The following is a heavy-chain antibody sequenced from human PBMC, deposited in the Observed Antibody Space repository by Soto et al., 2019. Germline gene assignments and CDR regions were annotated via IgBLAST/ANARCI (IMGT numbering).Heavy chain of an antibody. D-gene: IGHD2-15*01. CDR2: IAYNGVA. J-gene: IGHJ5*01. CDR3: GKVDVGATAQADPDS. Sequence: SETLSLTCTVSGGAIYANGYYWGWIRQPLGRGLEWIGNIAYNGVAYYTRSLMSRVSISRDTSKNLFSLRLTSVSAAATPLYNWGKVDVGATAQADPDSWGRGTPVTVSS. CDR1: GGAIYANGYY. V-gene: IGHV4-39*01.